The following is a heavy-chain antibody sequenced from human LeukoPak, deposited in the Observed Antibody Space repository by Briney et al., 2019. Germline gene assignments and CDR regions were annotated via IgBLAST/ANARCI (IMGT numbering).Heavy chain of an antibody. D-gene: IGHD3-16*01. J-gene: IGHJ3*02. V-gene: IGHV4-30-2*01. CDR2: IYHSGST. CDR3: ARNLRGGAFDI. Sequence: PSETLSLTCTVSGGSISSGGYSWSWIRQPPGKGLEWIGYIYHSGSTYYNPSLKSRVTISVDRSKNQFSLKLSSVTAADTAVYYCARNLRGGAFDIWGQGTMVTVSS. CDR1: GGSISSGGYS.